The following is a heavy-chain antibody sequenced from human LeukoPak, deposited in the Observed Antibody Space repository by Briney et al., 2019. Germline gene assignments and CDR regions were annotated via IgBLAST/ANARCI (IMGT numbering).Heavy chain of an antibody. CDR1: GGTFSSYA. V-gene: IGHV1-69*04. J-gene: IGHJ4*01. Sequence: AVKVSCKASGGTFSSYAFTWVRQARGQGLEWMGRIITMHGMANYAQKFQGRVTMTADKSTSTAYMELSNLRSEDTAVYYCARVRYCSSSTNCWDYFDYWGQGTLITVSS. CDR2: IITMHGMA. D-gene: IGHD2-2*01. CDR3: ARVRYCSSSTNCWDYFDY.